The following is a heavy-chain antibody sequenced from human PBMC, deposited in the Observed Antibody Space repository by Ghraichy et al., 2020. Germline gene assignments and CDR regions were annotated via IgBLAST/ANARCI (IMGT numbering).Heavy chain of an antibody. Sequence: SETLSLTCTVSGGSISSYYWSWIRQPPGKGLEWIGYIYYSGSTNYSPSLKSRVTISVDTSKNQFSLKLSSVTAADTAVYYCARGGDSSWRNYYYGMDVWGQGTTVTVSS. J-gene: IGHJ6*02. CDR2: IYYSGST. CDR1: GGSISSYY. D-gene: IGHD6-13*01. CDR3: ARGGDSSWRNYYYGMDV. V-gene: IGHV4-59*01.